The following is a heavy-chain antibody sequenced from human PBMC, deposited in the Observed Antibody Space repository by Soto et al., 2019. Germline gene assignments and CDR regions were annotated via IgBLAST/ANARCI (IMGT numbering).Heavy chain of an antibody. CDR2: IIPIFGTA. D-gene: IGHD1-26*01. CDR1: GGTFSSYA. J-gene: IGHJ6*02. V-gene: IGHV1-69*01. CDR3: AKDLVRPLGDGMDV. Sequence: QVQLVQSGAEVKKPGSSVKVSCKASGGTFSSYAISWVRQAPGQGLEWMGGIIPIFGTANYAQKFQGRVTITADESTSTAYMELSSLRSEDTAVYYCAKDLVRPLGDGMDVWGQGTTVTVSS.